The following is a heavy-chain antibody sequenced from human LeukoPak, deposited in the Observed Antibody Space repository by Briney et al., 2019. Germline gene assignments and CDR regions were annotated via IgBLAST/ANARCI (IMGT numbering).Heavy chain of an antibody. V-gene: IGHV4-31*03. CDR1: GGSISSGGYY. CDR3: ARSYDSSASGFDY. D-gene: IGHD3-22*01. Sequence: SKTLSLTCTVSGGSISSGGYYWSWIRQHPGKGLEWIGYIYYSGSTYYNPSLKSRVTISVDTSKNHFSLTLSSVTAADTAVYYCARSYDSSASGFDYWGQGTPVTVSP. J-gene: IGHJ4*02. CDR2: IYYSGST.